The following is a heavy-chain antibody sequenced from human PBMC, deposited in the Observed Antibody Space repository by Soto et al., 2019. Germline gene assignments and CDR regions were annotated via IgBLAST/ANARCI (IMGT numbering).Heavy chain of an antibody. CDR2: FDPEDGET. V-gene: IGHV1-24*01. Sequence: ASVKVSCKVSGYTLTELSMHWVRQAPGKGLEWMGGFDPEDGETIYAQKFQGRVTMTEDTSTDTAYMELSSLRSEDTAVYYCATGIYLLEPFDYWGQGTLVTVSS. J-gene: IGHJ4*02. D-gene: IGHD1-1*01. CDR3: ATGIYLLEPFDY. CDR1: GYTLTELS.